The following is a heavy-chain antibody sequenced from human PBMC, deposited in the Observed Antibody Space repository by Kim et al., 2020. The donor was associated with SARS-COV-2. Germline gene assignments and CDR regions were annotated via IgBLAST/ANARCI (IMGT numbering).Heavy chain of an antibody. D-gene: IGHD5-12*01. J-gene: IGHJ4*02. CDR3: ARLPWWLRGYYFDY. Sequence: SPSFQGQVTISADKSISTAYLQWSSLKASDTAMYYCARLPWWLRGYYFDYWGQGTLVTVSS. V-gene: IGHV5-51*01.